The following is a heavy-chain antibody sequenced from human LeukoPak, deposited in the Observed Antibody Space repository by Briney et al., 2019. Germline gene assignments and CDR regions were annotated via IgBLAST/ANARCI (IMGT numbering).Heavy chain of an antibody. CDR3: ARDPDVMNYYDSSGYITFDP. CDR2: INPNSGGT. J-gene: IGHJ5*02. D-gene: IGHD3-22*01. V-gene: IGHV1-2*02. Sequence: ASVKVSCKASGYTFTGYYMHWVRQAPGQGLEWMGWINPNSGGTNYAQKFQGRVTMTRDTSISTAYMELSRLRSDDTAVYYCARDPDVMNYYDSSGYITFDPWGQGTLVTVSS. CDR1: GYTFTGYY.